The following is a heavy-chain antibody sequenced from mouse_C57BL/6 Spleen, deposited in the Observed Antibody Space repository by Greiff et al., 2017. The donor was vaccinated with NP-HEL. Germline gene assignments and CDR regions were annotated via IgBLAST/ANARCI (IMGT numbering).Heavy chain of an antibody. D-gene: IGHD1-1*01. J-gene: IGHJ2*01. CDR1: GYTFTDYN. CDR2: INPNNGGT. Sequence: EVQLQQSGPELVKPGASVKIPCKASGYTFTDYNMDWVKQSHGKSLEWIGDINPNNGGTIYNQKFKGKATLTVDKSSSTAYMELRSLTSEDTAVYYCARVHYYGSIYYFDYWGQGTTLTVSS. V-gene: IGHV1-18*01. CDR3: ARVHYYGSIYYFDY.